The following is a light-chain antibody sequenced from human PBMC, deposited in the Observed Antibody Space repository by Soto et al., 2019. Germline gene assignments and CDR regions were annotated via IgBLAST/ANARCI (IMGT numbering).Light chain of an antibody. CDR1: SSNIGAGYN. Sequence: QSVLTQPPSVSGAPGQRVTISCTGSSSNIGAGYNVHWYQQLPGTAPKLLIYGNSNRPSGVPDRFSASKTGTSASLAITGLQAEDEAEYYCQSYDRSLSGSGVFGGGTKVTVL. CDR3: QSYDRSLSGSGV. V-gene: IGLV1-40*01. J-gene: IGLJ3*02. CDR2: GNS.